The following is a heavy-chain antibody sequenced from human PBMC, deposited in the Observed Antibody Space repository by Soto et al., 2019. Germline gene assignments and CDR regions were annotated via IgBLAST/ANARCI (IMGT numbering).Heavy chain of an antibody. CDR3: ARVPRGKKYYFDY. CDR2: ISSSSSYI. CDR1: GFTFNSYS. D-gene: IGHD3-10*01. V-gene: IGHV3-21*01. Sequence: PGGSLRLSCAASGFTFNSYSMNWVRQAPGKGLEWVSSISSSSSYIYYADSVKGRFTISRDNAKNSLYLQMNSLRAEDTAVYYCARVPRGKKYYFDYWGQGTLVTVSS. J-gene: IGHJ4*02.